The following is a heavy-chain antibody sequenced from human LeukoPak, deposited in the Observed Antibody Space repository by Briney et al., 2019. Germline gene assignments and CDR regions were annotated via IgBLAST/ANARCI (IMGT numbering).Heavy chain of an antibody. CDR1: GYTFIDYH. V-gene: IGHV1-2*02. CDR2: INPKSGGI. J-gene: IGHJ6*03. CDR3: AKDAGTYYYMDV. Sequence: ASVKVSCKASGYTFIDYHIHWVRQAPGQGLEWMGWINPKSGGIKYAQKFQGRVTMTRDTSISTAYMDLSRLRSDDTAVYYCAKDAGTYYYMDVWGKGTTVTVSS.